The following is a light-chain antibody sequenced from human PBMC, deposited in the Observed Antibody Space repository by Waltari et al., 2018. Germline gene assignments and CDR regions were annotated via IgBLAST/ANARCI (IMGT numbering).Light chain of an antibody. CDR2: EDS. J-gene: IGLJ1*01. CDR3: QAWDSSTPSYV. Sequence: SYELTQPPSVSVSPGQTASITCSGDKLGDKYTCWYQQKPGQSPVQVIYEDSKRSSGIPGRFSGSNSGNTASLTISGTQGMDEADYYCQAWDSSTPSYVFGTGTKVTVL. V-gene: IGLV3-1*01. CDR1: KLGDKY.